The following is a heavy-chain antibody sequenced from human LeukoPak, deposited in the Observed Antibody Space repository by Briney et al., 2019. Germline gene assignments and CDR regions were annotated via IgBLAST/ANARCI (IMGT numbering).Heavy chain of an antibody. D-gene: IGHD3-22*01. CDR1: GGTFSSYA. V-gene: IGHV1-69*13. J-gene: IGHJ4*02. Sequence: SVKVSCKASGGTFSSYAISWVRQAPGQGLEWMGGIIPIFGTANYAQKFQGRVTITADESTSTAYMELRSLRSDDTAVYYCARNNYYDSSGLAYWGQGTLVTVSS. CDR3: ARNNYYDSSGLAY. CDR2: IIPIFGTA.